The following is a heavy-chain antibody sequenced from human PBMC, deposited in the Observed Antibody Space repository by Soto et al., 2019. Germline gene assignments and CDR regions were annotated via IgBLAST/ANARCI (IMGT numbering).Heavy chain of an antibody. V-gene: IGHV4-59*01. CDR2: IHESGKT. J-gene: IGHJ4*01. CDR3: ARGSGYTAIDF. Sequence: KPSETLSLTCTVSGGSISTSYWSWIRQPPGKGLEWIGYIHESGKTNYNPSLKSRVATSVDTSKNQFSLRLSSVTAADTAIYYCARGSGYTAIDFWGQGTLVTVS. CDR1: GGSISTSY. D-gene: IGHD3-22*01.